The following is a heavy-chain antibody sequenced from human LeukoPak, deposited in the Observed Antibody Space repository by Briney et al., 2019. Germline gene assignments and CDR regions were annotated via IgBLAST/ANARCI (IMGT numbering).Heavy chain of an antibody. D-gene: IGHD1-14*01. V-gene: IGHV4-59*01. J-gene: IGHJ4*02. Sequence: SETLSLTCTVSGGSISSYYWSWIRQLPGKGLEWIGYIYYSGSTNYNPSLKGRVTISVDTSKNQFSLKLSSVTAADTAVYYCARNQYDFDYWGQGTLVTVSS. CDR3: ARNQYDFDY. CDR2: IYYSGST. CDR1: GGSISSYY.